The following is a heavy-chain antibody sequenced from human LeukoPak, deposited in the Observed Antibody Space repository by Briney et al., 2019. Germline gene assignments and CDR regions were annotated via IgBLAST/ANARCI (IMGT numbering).Heavy chain of an antibody. D-gene: IGHD2-2*01. CDR3: ARLVGDQVVY. CDR1: GVTVSSNRAA. V-gene: IGHV6-1*01. CDR2: SYYRSKWSN. J-gene: IGHJ4*02. Sequence: SQTLSLTCAISGVTVSSNRAAWNWIRQSPSRGLEWLGRSYYRSKWSNDYALSVRSRITINPDTSKNQFSLQLKFVTPEDTAVYYCARLVGDQVVYWGQGTLVTVSS.